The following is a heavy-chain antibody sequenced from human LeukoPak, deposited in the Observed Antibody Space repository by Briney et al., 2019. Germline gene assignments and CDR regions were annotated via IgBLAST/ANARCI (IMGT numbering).Heavy chain of an antibody. Sequence: ASVKVSCKASGYTFTSYCMHWVRQAPGQGLEWMGIINPSGGSTSYAQKFQGRVTMTRDTSTSTVYMELSSLRSEDTAVYYCARDHYSNYLFDYWGQGTLVTVSS. J-gene: IGHJ4*02. CDR1: GYTFTSYC. D-gene: IGHD4-11*01. V-gene: IGHV1-46*01. CDR3: ARDHYSNYLFDY. CDR2: INPSGGST.